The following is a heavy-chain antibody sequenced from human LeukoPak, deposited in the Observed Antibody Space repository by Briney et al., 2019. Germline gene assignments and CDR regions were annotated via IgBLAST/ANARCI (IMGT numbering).Heavy chain of an antibody. CDR2: IRNDGSNK. Sequence: GGSLRLSCAASGFTLSSYAMSWVRQAPGKGLEWVTFIRNDGSNKYYADSVKGRFTISRDNSKNTLYLQMNTLRAEDTAVYYCAKDRWYYYDSSGYYPNDYWGQGTLVTVSS. V-gene: IGHV3-30*02. J-gene: IGHJ4*02. D-gene: IGHD3-22*01. CDR1: GFTLSSYA. CDR3: AKDRWYYYDSSGYYPNDY.